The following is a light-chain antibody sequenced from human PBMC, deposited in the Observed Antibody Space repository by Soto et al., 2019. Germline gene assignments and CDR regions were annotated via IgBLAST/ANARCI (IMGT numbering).Light chain of an antibody. CDR2: DNN. V-gene: IGLV1-51*01. CDR3: GAWDSSLSGGV. CDR1: SSDIGNNY. J-gene: IGLJ3*02. Sequence: QSVLTQPPSVSPAPGQKVTISCSGSSSDIGNNYVSWHQQLPGTAPKLLIYDNNKRPTGIPDRFSGSKSGSSATLGITGLQAGDEADYYCGAWDSSLSGGVFGGGTKLTVL.